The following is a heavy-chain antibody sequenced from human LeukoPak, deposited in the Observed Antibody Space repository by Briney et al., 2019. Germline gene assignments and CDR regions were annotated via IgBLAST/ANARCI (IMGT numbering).Heavy chain of an antibody. CDR1: GFMFSKFG. Sequence: PGRSLRLSCAASGFMFSKFGMHWVRQAPVKGLEWVAVVWYDGTSKQYADSVKGRFIISRDNSKNTAYLQMDSLRAEDTAVYYCASGFLGDHSAYFQYWGQGTLVTVSS. V-gene: IGHV3-33*03. CDR2: VWYDGTSK. D-gene: IGHD2-21*02. J-gene: IGHJ4*02. CDR3: ASGFLGDHSAYFQY.